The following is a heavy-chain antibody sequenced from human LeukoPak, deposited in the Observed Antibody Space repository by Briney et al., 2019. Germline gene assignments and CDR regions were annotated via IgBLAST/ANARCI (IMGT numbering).Heavy chain of an antibody. CDR3: VGGAPNWGFDF. CDR1: GYTLTELS. V-gene: IGHV1-24*01. Sequence: ASVKVSCKVSGYTLTELSMHWVRQAPGKGLEWMGGFDPEDGETIYAQKFQGRVTMTRYTSVSTAYMELSSLRSEDTAVYYCVGGAPNWGFDFWGQGTLVTVSS. CDR2: FDPEDGET. D-gene: IGHD7-27*01. J-gene: IGHJ4*02.